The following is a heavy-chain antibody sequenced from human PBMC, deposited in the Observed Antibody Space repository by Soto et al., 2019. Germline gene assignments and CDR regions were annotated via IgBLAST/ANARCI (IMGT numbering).Heavy chain of an antibody. D-gene: IGHD6-19*01. J-gene: IGHJ5*02. V-gene: IGHV4-59*12. CDR2: IYHSGST. CDR3: ARAVEQWLVRGSNWFDP. Sequence: PSETLSLTYTVSGGSISSYDWSWIRQPPGKCLEWIGYIYHSGSTYYNPSLKSRVTISVDRSKNQFSLKLSSVTAADTAVYYCARAVEQWLVRGSNWFDPWGQGTLVTVSS. CDR1: GGSISSYD.